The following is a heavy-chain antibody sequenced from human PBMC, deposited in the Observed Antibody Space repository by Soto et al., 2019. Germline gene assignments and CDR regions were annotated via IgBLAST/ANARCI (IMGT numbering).Heavy chain of an antibody. D-gene: IGHD6-13*01. J-gene: IGHJ4*02. CDR2: SHQSEYT. CDR1: GVSISSHDW. CDR3: ATRDSSRFY. V-gene: IGHV4-4*02. Sequence: QVQLQESGPGLVKPSGTLSLTCAVSGVSISSHDWWTWVRQPPGKGLEWIGESHQSEYTLYNPSLESRVTISVDKSKNQFSLKLTSVTVADTAVYYCATRDSSRFYWGQGTLVTVSS.